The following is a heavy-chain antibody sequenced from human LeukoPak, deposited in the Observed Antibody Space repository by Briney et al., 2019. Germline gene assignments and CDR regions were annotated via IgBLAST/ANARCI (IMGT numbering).Heavy chain of an antibody. Sequence: PGGSLRLSCAASGFTFSSYAMSWVCQAPGKGLEWVSSITGSGGSTYYADSVKGRFTISKDNSKNTLYLQMNSLRAEDTAVYYCAKGDCSSASCVAENWFDPWGQGTLVTVSS. CDR2: ITGSGGST. V-gene: IGHV3-23*01. D-gene: IGHD2-2*01. J-gene: IGHJ5*02. CDR1: GFTFSSYA. CDR3: AKGDCSSASCVAENWFDP.